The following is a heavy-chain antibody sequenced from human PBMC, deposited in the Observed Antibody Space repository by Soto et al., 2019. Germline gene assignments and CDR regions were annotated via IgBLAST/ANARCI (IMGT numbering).Heavy chain of an antibody. J-gene: IGHJ3*02. D-gene: IGHD3-10*01. CDR2: INSDESTT. CDR1: GFTFTTYW. V-gene: IGHV3-74*01. CDR3: ERSYYGSGTYSAFDI. Sequence: EVQLVESGGGLVQPGGSLRLSCAASGFTFTTYWMHWVRQAPGKGLVWVSRINSDESTTSYADSVRGRFTISRDNAKNTLYVQMNSRRAEDTAVYYCERSYYGSGTYSAFDIWGQGTMVTVSS.